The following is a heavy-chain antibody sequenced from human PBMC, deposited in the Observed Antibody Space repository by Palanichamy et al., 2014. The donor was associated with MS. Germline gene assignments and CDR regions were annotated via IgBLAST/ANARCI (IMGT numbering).Heavy chain of an antibody. Sequence: QVQLVQSGAEVKMPGASVKVSCRASGYSFTAYSIHWVRRAPGQRLEWMGWINIANSDTRYSQTFQGRVTFSRDTSASTAYMDLSSLRSEDTAVYYCARAPAGWLPKVDVWGQGTTVTVSS. D-gene: IGHD2-15*01. J-gene: IGHJ6*02. CDR2: INIANSDT. CDR1: GYSFTAYS. V-gene: IGHV1-3*04. CDR3: ARAPAGWLPKVDV.